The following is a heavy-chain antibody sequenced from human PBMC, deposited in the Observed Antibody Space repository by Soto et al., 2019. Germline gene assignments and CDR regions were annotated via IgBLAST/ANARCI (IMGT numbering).Heavy chain of an antibody. J-gene: IGHJ4*02. V-gene: IGHV3-74*01. Sequence: EVQLVESGGGLVQPGGSLRLSCAASGFTFNSYWIHWVRQAPGEGLVWVSRINGDGSTTNYADSVKGRFASSRDNAKNTLYLQMNSLRAEDTAVYYCARGGSGAFYLDFWGQGTLVTVSS. CDR2: INGDGSTT. CDR3: ARGGSGAFYLDF. D-gene: IGHD3-10*01. CDR1: GFTFNSYW.